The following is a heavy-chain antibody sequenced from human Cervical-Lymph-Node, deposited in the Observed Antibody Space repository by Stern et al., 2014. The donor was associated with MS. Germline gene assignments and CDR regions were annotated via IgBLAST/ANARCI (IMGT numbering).Heavy chain of an antibody. V-gene: IGHV1-2*04. CDR3: ARGESSGYYYYYYGMDV. J-gene: IGHJ6*02. D-gene: IGHD6-25*01. CDR2: SKPNSGGT. CDR1: GYTFTGYY. Sequence: VQLVESGAEVKKPGASVKVSCKASGYTFTGYYMHWVRQAPGQGLEWMGWSKPNSGGTNYAQKFQGWVTMTRDTSISTAYMELSRLRSDDTAVYYCARGESSGYYYYYYGMDVWGQGTTVTVSS.